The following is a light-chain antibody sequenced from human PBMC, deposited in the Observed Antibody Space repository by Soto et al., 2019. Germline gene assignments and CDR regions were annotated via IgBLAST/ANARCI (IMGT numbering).Light chain of an antibody. V-gene: IGKV1-9*01. Sequence: DIPLTQSPSFLSASVGDRVTITCRASQGVYNYLAWYQQKPGKAPNLLIYAASTLQSGVPSRFSGSGSGTDFTLTISSLQPEDFATYYCQQLSTYPLTFGGGTRVEI. CDR1: QGVYNY. CDR3: QQLSTYPLT. J-gene: IGKJ4*01. CDR2: AAS.